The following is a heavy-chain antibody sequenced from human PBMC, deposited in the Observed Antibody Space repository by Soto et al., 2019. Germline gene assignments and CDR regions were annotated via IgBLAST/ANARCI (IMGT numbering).Heavy chain of an antibody. CDR2: ISGSGVRT. J-gene: IGHJ3*02. D-gene: IGHD4-17*01. CDR3: AKCMTTVTTFPFDI. Sequence: EVQLLESGGGLVQPGGSLRLSCAASGFTFSSYAMSWVRQAPGKGLGWGSAISGSGVRTYYADSVKGRFTISRDNSKNPLYLQMNSLRAEDTAVYYCAKCMTTVTTFPFDIWGQGTMGSVSS. CDR1: GFTFSSYA. V-gene: IGHV3-23*01.